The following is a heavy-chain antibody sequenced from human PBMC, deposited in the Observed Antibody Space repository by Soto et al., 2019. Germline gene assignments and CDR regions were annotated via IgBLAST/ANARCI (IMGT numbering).Heavy chain of an antibody. V-gene: IGHV3-48*02. Sequence: GGSLRLSCAASGFTFSSYSMNWVRQAPGKGLEWISYIAGSGTNIHYADSVKGRFTISRDNAKNSLYLQMNSLRDEDTAFYYCASAKDFAFDIWGQGTLATVSS. J-gene: IGHJ3*02. CDR2: IAGSGTNI. CDR3: ASAKDFAFDI. CDR1: GFTFSSYS.